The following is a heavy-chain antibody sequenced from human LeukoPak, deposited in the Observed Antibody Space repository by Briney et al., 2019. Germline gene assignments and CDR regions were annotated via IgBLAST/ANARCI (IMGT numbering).Heavy chain of an antibody. V-gene: IGHV3-23*01. D-gene: IGHD2-2*01. CDR3: AKDPGQSLSRRYQLLPSAFDI. CDR1: GFTFNNYA. CDR2: IIRSGGST. Sequence: GGSLRLSCVASGFTFNNYAMCWVRQAPGKGLEWVSAIIRSGGSTYYADSVKGRFTISRDNSKNTLYLQMNSLRAEDTAVYYCAKDPGQSLSRRYQLLPSAFDIWGQGTMVTVSS. J-gene: IGHJ3*02.